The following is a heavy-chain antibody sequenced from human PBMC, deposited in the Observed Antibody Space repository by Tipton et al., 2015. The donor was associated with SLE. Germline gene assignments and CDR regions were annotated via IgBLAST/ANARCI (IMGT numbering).Heavy chain of an antibody. V-gene: IGHV4-59*11. Sequence: GSLRLSCTVSGGSISSLHWSWIRQSPGKGLEWIGYIYFSGTTSYNPSLESRVIISVDTSKNQFSLKLSSVTAADTAVYYCARDLRGSYLHDAFDIWGQGTMVTVSS. D-gene: IGHD1-26*01. CDR2: IYFSGTT. CDR1: GGSISSLH. J-gene: IGHJ3*02. CDR3: ARDLRGSYLHDAFDI.